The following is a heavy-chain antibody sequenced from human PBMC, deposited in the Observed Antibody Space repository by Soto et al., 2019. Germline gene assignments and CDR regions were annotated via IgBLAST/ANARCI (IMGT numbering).Heavy chain of an antibody. V-gene: IGHV4-34*01. CDR3: ARLHCNSPNCVPLDP. J-gene: IGHJ5*02. CDR1: GGSFSGYI. CDR2: INYSGSA. Sequence: ASETLSLTCDVYGGSFSGYIWTWIRQTPGKGLQWIGQINYSGSAYYSPSLKSRVTMSVDTSKNQLSLKLSSVTAADTAVYYCARLHCNSPNCVPLDPWGQGTLVTVSS. D-gene: IGHD2-2*01.